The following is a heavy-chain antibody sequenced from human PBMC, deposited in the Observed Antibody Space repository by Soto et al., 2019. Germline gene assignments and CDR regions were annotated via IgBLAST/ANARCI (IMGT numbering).Heavy chain of an antibody. V-gene: IGHV3-30*18. CDR1: GLTFRDSG. CDR3: ANGKGGVRYYYGMDV. J-gene: IGHJ6*02. Sequence: QVQLVESGGGVVQPGTSLRLSCVVSGLTFRDSGLHWVRQAPGKGLEWVAVISFDGSERHYRDSVTGRFSISRDNSRNTLYLQMNSLRGDDSAVYYCANGKGGVRYYYGMDVWGQGSTVTVSS. D-gene: IGHD1-26*01. CDR2: ISFDGSER.